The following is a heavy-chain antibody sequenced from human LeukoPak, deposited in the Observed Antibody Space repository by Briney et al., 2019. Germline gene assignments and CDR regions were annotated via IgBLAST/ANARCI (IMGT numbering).Heavy chain of an antibody. V-gene: IGHV1-2*02. CDR3: ARDGVVVVPAAAWFDP. J-gene: IGHJ5*02. D-gene: IGHD2-2*01. CDR1: GYTFTGYY. Sequence: ASVKVSCKASGYTFTGYYMHWVRQAPGQGLEWMGWINPNSGGTNYAQKFQGRVTMTRDTSISTAYMELSRLRSEDTAVYYCARDGVVVVPAAAWFDPWGQGTLVTVSS. CDR2: INPNSGGT.